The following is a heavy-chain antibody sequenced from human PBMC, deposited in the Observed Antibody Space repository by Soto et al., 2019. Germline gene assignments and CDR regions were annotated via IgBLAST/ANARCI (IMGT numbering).Heavy chain of an antibody. V-gene: IGHV4-59*01. CDR1: GCSISGYY. CDR3: ARDLWGYCGTDCYPLDV. J-gene: IGHJ6*02. CDR2: LYKTGST. Sequence: SETLSLTSIISGCSISGYYWSWMRQPPGKGLEWIGYLYKTGSTVYNPSLKSRGTISVDTSKNQFSLKLNSVTAADTAVYYCARDLWGYCGTDCYPLDVWGQGTTVT. D-gene: IGHD2-21*02.